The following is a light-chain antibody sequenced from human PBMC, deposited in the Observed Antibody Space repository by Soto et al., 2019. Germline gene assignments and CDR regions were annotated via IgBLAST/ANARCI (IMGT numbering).Light chain of an antibody. Sequence: EILLTQSPDTLSLSPGERATLSCRASQSVSTYLAWYQQKPGQAPRLLIYDASTRATGIPPRFSGSGSGTDFTLTISSLEPEDSAVYYCQQRANRLTFGGGTKVDIK. CDR2: DAS. J-gene: IGKJ4*01. V-gene: IGKV3-11*01. CDR3: QQRANRLT. CDR1: QSVSTY.